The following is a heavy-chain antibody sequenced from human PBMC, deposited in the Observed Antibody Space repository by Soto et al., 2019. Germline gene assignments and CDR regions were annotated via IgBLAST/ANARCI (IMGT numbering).Heavy chain of an antibody. CDR1: GFSFDDYA. Sequence: EVQVVESGGGLVQPGRSLRLSGAASGFSFDDYAMHWVRQAPGKGLEWVSGISWNSGTIGYADSVKGRFTISRDNAKNSLYLQMNSLRAEDTALYYCAKSTGGTANGMGVWGQGTTVTVSS. D-gene: IGHD2-8*02. CDR3: AKSTGGTANGMGV. J-gene: IGHJ6*02. V-gene: IGHV3-9*01. CDR2: ISWNSGTI.